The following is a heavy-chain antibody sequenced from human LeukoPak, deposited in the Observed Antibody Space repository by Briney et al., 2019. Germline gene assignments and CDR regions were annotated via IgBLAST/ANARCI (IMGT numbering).Heavy chain of an antibody. Sequence: GGSLRLSCAASGFTVSNNYMSWVRQAPGKGLEWVSITYGDSSTNYADSVKGRFTISRDTSQNTLSLQMNSLRAEDTAVYYCVRKNRDFNAAFDIWGQGTVVTVSS. CDR2: TYGDSST. D-gene: IGHD2-21*02. CDR1: GFTVSNNY. CDR3: VRKNRDFNAAFDI. J-gene: IGHJ3*02. V-gene: IGHV3-53*01.